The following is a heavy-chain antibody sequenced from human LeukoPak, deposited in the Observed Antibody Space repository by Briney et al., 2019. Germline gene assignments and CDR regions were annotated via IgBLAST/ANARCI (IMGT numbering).Heavy chain of an antibody. J-gene: IGHJ4*02. V-gene: IGHV1-69*13. CDR2: IIPIFGTA. D-gene: IGHD6-19*01. CDR1: GGTFSSYA. Sequence: EASVKVSCKASGGTFSSYAISWVRQAPGQGLEWMGGIIPIFGTANYAQKFQGRVTITADESTSTAYMELSSLRSEDTAVYYCARDERAVAGTQYLDYWGQGTLVTVSS. CDR3: ARDERAVAGTQYLDY.